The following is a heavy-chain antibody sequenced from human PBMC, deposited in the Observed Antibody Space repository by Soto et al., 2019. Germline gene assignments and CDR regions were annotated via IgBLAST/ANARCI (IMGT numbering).Heavy chain of an antibody. CDR3: AHMGYCSGGSCYGNWYFDL. D-gene: IGHD2-15*01. V-gene: IGHV2-5*02. CDR1: GFSLSTSGVG. CDR2: IYWDDDK. J-gene: IGHJ2*01. Sequence: QITLKESGPTLVKPTQTLTLTCTFSGFSLSTSGVGVGWIRQPPGKALEWLALIYWDDDKRYSPSLKSRLTITKDTSKKQVVLTMTNMDPVDTATYYCAHMGYCSGGSCYGNWYFDLWGRGTLVTVSS.